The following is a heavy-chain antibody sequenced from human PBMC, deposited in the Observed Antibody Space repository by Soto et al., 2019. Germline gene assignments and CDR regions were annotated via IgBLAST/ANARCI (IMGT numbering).Heavy chain of an antibody. V-gene: IGHV1-69*05. CDR2: IIPIFGTA. Sequence: QVQLVQSGAEVKKPGSSVKVSCKASGGTFSSYAISWVRQAPGQGLEWMGGIIPIFGTANYAQKFQGRVTITTEESTSTAYMELSSLRSEDTAVYYCAILKPDTAMVEVFDYWGQGTLVTVSS. J-gene: IGHJ4*02. CDR1: GGTFSSYA. CDR3: AILKPDTAMVEVFDY. D-gene: IGHD5-18*01.